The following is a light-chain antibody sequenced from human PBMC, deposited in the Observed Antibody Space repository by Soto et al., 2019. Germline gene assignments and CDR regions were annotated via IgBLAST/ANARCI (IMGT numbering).Light chain of an antibody. J-gene: IGKJ3*01. CDR2: KAS. Sequence: DIRVTQSPSTLSASVGDSVTISCRASQIISNWLAWYQQKPGKAPKLLIYKASTLESGVPSRFSGSGSGTDFTLTISSLQPDDFATYYCQPYNTFLLTFGPGTRVDIK. CDR3: QPYNTFLLT. V-gene: IGKV1-5*03. CDR1: QIISNW.